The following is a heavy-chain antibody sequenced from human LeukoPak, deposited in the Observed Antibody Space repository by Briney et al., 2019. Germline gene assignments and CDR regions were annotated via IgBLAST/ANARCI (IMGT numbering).Heavy chain of an antibody. Sequence: GGSLRLSCAASGFTFSSYWMHWVRQAPGKGLVWVSRLNSDGSSTVYADSVKGRFTISRDNAENKLYLQMNSLRVEDTAVYYCARGYPYSSSWYVLHYYYMDVWGKGTTVTVSS. CDR2: LNSDGSST. V-gene: IGHV3-74*01. CDR3: ARGYPYSSSWYVLHYYYMDV. CDR1: GFTFSSYW. J-gene: IGHJ6*03. D-gene: IGHD6-13*01.